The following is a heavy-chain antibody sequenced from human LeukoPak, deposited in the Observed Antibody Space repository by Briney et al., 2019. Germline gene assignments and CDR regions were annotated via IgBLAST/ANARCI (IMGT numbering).Heavy chain of an antibody. CDR2: ISYDGSNK. CDR3: ARDGGDIVVVPAADYYYYGMDV. Sequence: GRSLRLSCAASGLTFSSYAMHWVRQAPGKGLEWVAVISYDGSNKYYADSVKGRFTISRDNSKNTLYLQMNSLRAEDTAVYYCARDGGDIVVVPAADYYYYGMDVWGKGTTVTVSS. CDR1: GLTFSSYA. J-gene: IGHJ6*04. V-gene: IGHV3-30*04. D-gene: IGHD2-2*01.